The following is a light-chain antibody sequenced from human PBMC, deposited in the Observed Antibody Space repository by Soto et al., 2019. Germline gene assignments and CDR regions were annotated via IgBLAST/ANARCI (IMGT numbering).Light chain of an antibody. V-gene: IGLV2-14*01. CDR1: SSDGGGYNY. J-gene: IGLJ1*01. CDR3: SSYTSSSTRV. Sequence: QSVLTQPASVSGSPGQSITISCTGTSSDGGGYNYVSWYQQHPGKAPKLMIYEVSNRPSGVSNRFSGPKSGNTASLTISGLQAEDEADYYCSSYTSSSTRVFGTGTKLTVL. CDR2: EVS.